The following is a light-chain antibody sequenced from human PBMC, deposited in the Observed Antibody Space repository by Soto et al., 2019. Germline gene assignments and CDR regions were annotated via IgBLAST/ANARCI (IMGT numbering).Light chain of an antibody. J-gene: IGKJ3*01. CDR2: DAS. V-gene: IGKV1-5*01. CDR1: QSISSW. CDR3: QQYNSYPFT. Sequence: DIQMTQSPSTLSASVGDRVTITCRASQSISSWLAWYQQKPGKAPKLLIYDASSLESGVPSRFSGSGSGTEFTLTISSLQPDDFATYYCQQYNSYPFTFGPETKVDIK.